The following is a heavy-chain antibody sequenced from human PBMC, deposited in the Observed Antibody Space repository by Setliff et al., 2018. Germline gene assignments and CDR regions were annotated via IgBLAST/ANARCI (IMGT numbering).Heavy chain of an antibody. J-gene: IGHJ4*02. V-gene: IGHV4-61*01. CDR1: GGSISTKNYY. Sequence: PSETLSLTCTVSGGSISTKNYYWGWIRQPPGKGLQWIGYIYSTGSTNYNPSLKSRVTISIDTSKNQFSLKLSSVTAEDTAVYYCARDGGNGVDYWGQGTLVTVSS. CDR2: IYSTGST. CDR3: ARDGGNGVDY. D-gene: IGHD3-16*01.